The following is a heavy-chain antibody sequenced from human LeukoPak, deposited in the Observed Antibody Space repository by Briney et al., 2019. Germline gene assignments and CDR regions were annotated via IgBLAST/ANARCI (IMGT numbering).Heavy chain of an antibody. D-gene: IGHD2-2*01. J-gene: IGHJ4*02. V-gene: IGHV4-59*01. CDR3: ARQLKSVGNDY. CDR2: IYYSGST. CDR1: GGSISSYY. Sequence: SETLSLTCTVSGGSISSYYWSWIRQPPGKGLEWIGYIYYSGSTNYNPSLKSRVTISVDTSKNQFSLKLSSVTAADTAVYYCARQLKSVGNDYWGQGTLGTVSS.